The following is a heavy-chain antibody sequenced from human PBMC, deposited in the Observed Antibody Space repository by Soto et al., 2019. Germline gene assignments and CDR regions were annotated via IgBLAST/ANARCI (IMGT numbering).Heavy chain of an antibody. CDR3: AAGRIVVVPAATGYYGMDV. CDR2: IVVGSGNT. V-gene: IGHV1-58*02. Sequence: QMQLVQSGPEVKKPGTSVKVSCKASGFTFTSSAMQWVRQARGQRLEWIGWIVVGSGNTNYAQKFQERVTITRDMSTSTAYMALSSLRSEDTAVYYCAAGRIVVVPAATGYYGMDVWGQGTTVTVSS. J-gene: IGHJ6*02. D-gene: IGHD2-2*01. CDR1: GFTFTSSA.